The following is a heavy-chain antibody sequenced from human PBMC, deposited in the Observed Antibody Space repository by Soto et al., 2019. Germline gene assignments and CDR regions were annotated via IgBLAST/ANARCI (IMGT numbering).Heavy chain of an antibody. V-gene: IGHV4-30-4*07. CDR3: ARAPAYRVREVTNDY. J-gene: IGHJ4*02. CDR1: GFSLSTSGMC. D-gene: IGHD3-10*01. CDR2: IYYSGST. Sequence: SGPTLVNPTQTLTLTCTFSGFSLSTSGMCVSWIRQPPGKGLEWIGYIYYSGSTYYNPSLKSRVTISVDTSKNQFSLKLSSVTAADTAVYYCARAPAYRVREVTNDYWGQGPLVTVSS.